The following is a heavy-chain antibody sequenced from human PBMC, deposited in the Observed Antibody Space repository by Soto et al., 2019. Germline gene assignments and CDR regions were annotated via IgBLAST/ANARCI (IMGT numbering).Heavy chain of an antibody. J-gene: IGHJ6*02. CDR3: ARGPTLRVYYYYGMDV. CDR2: IIPIFGTA. CDR1: GGTFSSYA. V-gene: IGHV1-69*13. Sequence: SVKSCDASGGTFSSYAISWVRQAPGQGLEWMGGIIPIFGTANYAQKFQGRVTITADESTSTAYMELSSLRSEDTAVYYCARGPTLRVYYYYGMDVWGQGTTVTVSS.